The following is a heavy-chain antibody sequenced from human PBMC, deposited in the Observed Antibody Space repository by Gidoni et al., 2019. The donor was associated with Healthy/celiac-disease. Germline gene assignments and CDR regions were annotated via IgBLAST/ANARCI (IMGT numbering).Heavy chain of an antibody. CDR2: MSWDGGST. Sequence: EVQLVEYGGVVVQPGGSLRLSCAASGFTFDDYTMHWVRQAPGKGLEWVSLMSWDGGSTYYADSVKGRFTISRDNSKNSLYLQMNSLRTEDTALYYCAKARSPLYSSSSFFDYWGQGTLVTVSS. J-gene: IGHJ4*02. CDR1: GFTFDDYT. CDR3: AKARSPLYSSSSFFDY. V-gene: IGHV3-43*01. D-gene: IGHD6-6*01.